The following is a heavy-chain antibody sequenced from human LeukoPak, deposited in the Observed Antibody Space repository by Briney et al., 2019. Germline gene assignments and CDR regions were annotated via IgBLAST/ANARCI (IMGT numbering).Heavy chain of an antibody. CDR3: ARDPRQGGDFWSATNWFDP. J-gene: IGHJ5*02. D-gene: IGHD3-3*01. CDR1: GASINSASYY. Sequence: SETLSLTCTVFGASINSASYYWAWIRQPPGKGLEWIASMHYTGSTYVNPSLKSRVTISVDTSKNQFSLNLNSVTAADTAVYYCARDPRQGGDFWSATNWFDPWGQGTLVTVSS. CDR2: MHYTGST. V-gene: IGHV4-39*07.